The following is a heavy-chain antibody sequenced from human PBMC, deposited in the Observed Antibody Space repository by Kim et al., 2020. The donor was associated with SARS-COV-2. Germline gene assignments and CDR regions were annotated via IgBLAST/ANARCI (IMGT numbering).Heavy chain of an antibody. D-gene: IGHD3-22*01. Sequence: SETLSHTCTVSGGSISSGVYYWSWIRQHPGKDLEWIGYIYYSGSTYYNPSLKSRVTISVDTSKNQFSLKLSSVTAADTAVYYCARYYDSSVGAFDIWGQGTMVTVSS. V-gene: IGHV4-31*03. CDR1: GGSISSGVYY. CDR3: ARYYDSSVGAFDI. CDR2: IYYSGST. J-gene: IGHJ3*02.